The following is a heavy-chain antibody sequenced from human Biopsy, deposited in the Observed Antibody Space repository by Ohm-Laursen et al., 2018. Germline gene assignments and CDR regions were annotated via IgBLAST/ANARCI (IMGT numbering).Heavy chain of an antibody. CDR3: ARHPTGFWFDP. Sequence: SETLSLTCTVSSGSIRTGDYYWGWIRQPPGKGLEWIGSIFYGGITYYNPSLKSRVTISVDTSKNQFSLNLSSVTGADTAVYYCARHPTGFWFDPWGQGTLVTVSS. CDR2: IFYGGIT. J-gene: IGHJ5*02. V-gene: IGHV4-39*01. CDR1: SGSIRTGDYY.